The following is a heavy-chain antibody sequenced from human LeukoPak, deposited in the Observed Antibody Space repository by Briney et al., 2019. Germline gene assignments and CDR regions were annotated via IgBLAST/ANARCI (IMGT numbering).Heavy chain of an antibody. V-gene: IGHV3-9*01. CDR2: INWHSGSI. D-gene: IGHD1-26*01. J-gene: IGHJ6*03. CDR1: GITFDDYA. CDR3: ARGQVPGVGATLYYYYYYMDV. Sequence: GGSLRLSCPASGITFDDYAMHWVRQAPGKGLECVSGINWHSGSIGYADSVKGRFTISRDNAKNSLYLQMNSLRAEDTALYYCARGQVPGVGATLYYYYYYMDVWGKGTTVTVSS.